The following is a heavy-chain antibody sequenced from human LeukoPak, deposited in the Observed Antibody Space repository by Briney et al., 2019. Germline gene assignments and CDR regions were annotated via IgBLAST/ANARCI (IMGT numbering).Heavy chain of an antibody. D-gene: IGHD5-24*01. CDR1: GFTFSSYS. V-gene: IGHV3-21*01. CDR2: ISSSSSYI. J-gene: IGHJ4*02. CDR3: ARDRYRRDGYNSGDYFDY. Sequence: KTGGSLRLSCAASGFTFSSYSMNWVRQAPGKGLEWVSSISSSSSYIYYADSVKGRFTISRDNAKNSLYLQMNSLRAEDTAVYYCARDRYRRDGYNSGDYFDYWGQGTLVTVSS.